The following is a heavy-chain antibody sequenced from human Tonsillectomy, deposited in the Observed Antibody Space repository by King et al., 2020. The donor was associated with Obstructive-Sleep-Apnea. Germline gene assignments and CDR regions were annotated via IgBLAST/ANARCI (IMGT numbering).Heavy chain of an antibody. V-gene: IGHV3-30*01. Sequence: DSVKGQFTISRDNPKNTRYLQMNSLRAEDTAVYNCARDRRYFDYWGQGTLVTVSS. CDR3: ARDRRYFDY. J-gene: IGHJ4*02.